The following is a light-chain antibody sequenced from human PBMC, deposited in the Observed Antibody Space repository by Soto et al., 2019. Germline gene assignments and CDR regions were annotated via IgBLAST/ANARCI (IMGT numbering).Light chain of an antibody. CDR1: QSISSW. J-gene: IGKJ4*01. CDR3: QQYHSYSLT. CDR2: KAS. V-gene: IGKV1-5*03. Sequence: DIQMTQSPSTLSASVGDRVTITCRASQSISSWLAWYQQKPGKAPKLLIYKASSLEGGVPSRFSGSGSGTDFALTNSRLQPDDFATYYCQQYHSYSLTFGGGTKVDIK.